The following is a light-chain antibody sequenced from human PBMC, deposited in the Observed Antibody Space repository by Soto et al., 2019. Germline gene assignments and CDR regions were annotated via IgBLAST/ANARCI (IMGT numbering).Light chain of an antibody. CDR1: QGISSC. Sequence: DIQMNQSPSSPSASVGDRVTITCRASQGISSCLAWYQQKSKKAPKSLIYAASSLQSGVPSRFSGSGSGTDFTLTISSLQPEDFATYDCQQYNSYPLYTFGQGTKLEIK. V-gene: IGKV1D-16*01. CDR3: QQYNSYPLYT. CDR2: AAS. J-gene: IGKJ2*01.